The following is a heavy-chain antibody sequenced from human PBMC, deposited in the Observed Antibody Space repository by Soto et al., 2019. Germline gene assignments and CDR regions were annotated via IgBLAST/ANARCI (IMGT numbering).Heavy chain of an antibody. CDR2: IYPGDSDT. V-gene: IGHV5-51*01. CDR1: GYSFSSYW. CDR3: ARRLRDYYGLDV. Sequence: GESLKISCKGSGYSFSSYWIAWVLQFPWKGLEWMAIIYPGDSDTTYSPSFQGQVTISADKSVSTAYLQWSSLKASDTAMYYCARRLRDYYGLDVWGQGTTVTVSS. J-gene: IGHJ6*02.